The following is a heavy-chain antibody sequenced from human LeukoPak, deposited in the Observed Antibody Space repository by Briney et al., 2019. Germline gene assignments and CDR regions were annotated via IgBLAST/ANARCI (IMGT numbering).Heavy chain of an antibody. CDR3: ARKVQVYCSSTSCYNLDS. CDR1: GFTFSSYW. Sequence: GGSLRLSCAASGFTFSSYWMSWVRQAPGKGLEWVANIKQDGSEKYYVDSVKGRFTISKDNAKNSLYLQMNSLRAEDTAVYYCARKVQVYCSSTSCYNLDSWGQGTLVTVSS. J-gene: IGHJ4*02. V-gene: IGHV3-7*01. CDR2: IKQDGSEK. D-gene: IGHD2-2*02.